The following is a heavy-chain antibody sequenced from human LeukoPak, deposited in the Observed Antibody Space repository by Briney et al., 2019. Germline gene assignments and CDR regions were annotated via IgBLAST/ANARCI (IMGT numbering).Heavy chain of an antibody. CDR2: IYYSGST. J-gene: IGHJ4*02. D-gene: IGHD6-13*01. Sequence: SETLSLTCTVSGGSISSYYWSWIRQPPGKGLEWIGYIYYSGSTNYNPSLKSRVTVSVDTSKNQFSLKLSSVTAADTAVYYCASSSWYGKLDYWGQGTLVTVSS. CDR1: GGSISSYY. CDR3: ASSSWYGKLDY. V-gene: IGHV4-59*08.